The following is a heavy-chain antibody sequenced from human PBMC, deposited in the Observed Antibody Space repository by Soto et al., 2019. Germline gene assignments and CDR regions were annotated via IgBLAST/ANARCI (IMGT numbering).Heavy chain of an antibody. J-gene: IGHJ4*02. V-gene: IGHV1-3*01. CDR1: GYNFTTYV. D-gene: IGHD5-18*01. Sequence: QVQIVQSGAEVKQPGASATLSCKTSGYNFTTYVVHWLRQSPGQVPEWMGWINCGSGNTVYSQKLQGRVTFPGDTSARTAYLDLDRLTSGDTAVYYCARGYTTGCTFYFWGRATLVTVSS. CDR2: INCGSGNT. CDR3: ARGYTTGCTFYF.